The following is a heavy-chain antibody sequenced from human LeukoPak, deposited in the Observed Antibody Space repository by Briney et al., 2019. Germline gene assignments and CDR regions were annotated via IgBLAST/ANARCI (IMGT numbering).Heavy chain of an antibody. CDR1: GGTFSSYA. J-gene: IGHJ6*02. V-gene: IGHV1-69*05. CDR2: IIPIFGTA. CDR3: ARSSTERAYDILTGNYYYYGMDV. Sequence: SVKVSCKASGGTFSSYAISWVRQAPGQGLEWMGGIIPIFGTANYAQKFQGRVTITTDESTSTAYMELSSLRSEDTAVYYCARSSTERAYDILTGNYYYYGMDVWGQGTTVTVSS. D-gene: IGHD3-9*01.